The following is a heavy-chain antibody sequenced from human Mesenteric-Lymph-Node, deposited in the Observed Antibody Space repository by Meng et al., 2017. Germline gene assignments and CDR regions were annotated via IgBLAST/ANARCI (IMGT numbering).Heavy chain of an antibody. D-gene: IGHD6-19*01. CDR3: AKGASYSSGPYYFDY. V-gene: IGHV3-30*18. CDR2: VSDDGVDK. CDR1: GFTFSRYA. Sequence: QVQLMESGGGVVQPGRSLRLSGAASGFTFSRYAMHWVRQAPGKGLEWVAVVSDDGVDKLYTDPVKGRFTISRDNSKNTMYLQMNSLRIEDTAVFHCAKGASYSSGPYYFDYCGQGTLVTVSS. J-gene: IGHJ4*02.